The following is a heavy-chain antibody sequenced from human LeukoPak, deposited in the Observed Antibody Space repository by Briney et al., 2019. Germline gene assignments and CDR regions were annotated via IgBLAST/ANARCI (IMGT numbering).Heavy chain of an antibody. D-gene: IGHD3-22*01. J-gene: IGHJ6*02. CDR1: GFTFSSYS. V-gene: IGHV3-21*01. CDR3: ARGLFTMIEGAGACMDV. CDR2: ISSSSSYI. Sequence: GGSLRLSCAASGFTFSSYSMNWVRQAPGKGLEWVSSISSSSSYIYYADSVKGRFTISRDNAKNSLYLQMNSLRAEDTAVYYCARGLFTMIEGAGACMDVWGQGTTVTVSS.